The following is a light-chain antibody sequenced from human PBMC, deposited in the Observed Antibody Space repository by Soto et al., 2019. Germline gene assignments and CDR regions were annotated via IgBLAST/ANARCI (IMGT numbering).Light chain of an antibody. J-gene: IGKJ1*01. Sequence: IQMPPSHSTLSATAGYIFPITCRASQSISAWLAWYQQKPGKAPKLLIYKASTLKSVVPSRFSGSGSGTEFTLTISSLQPDDFATYYCQHYNSYSEEFGQGTKVDIK. CDR3: QHYNSYSEE. CDR1: QSISAW. V-gene: IGKV1-5*03. CDR2: KAS.